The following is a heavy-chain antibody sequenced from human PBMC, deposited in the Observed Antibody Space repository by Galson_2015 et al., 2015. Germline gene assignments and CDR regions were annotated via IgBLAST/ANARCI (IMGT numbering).Heavy chain of an antibody. D-gene: IGHD4-17*01. J-gene: IGHJ4*02. CDR3: ARESDAVTPPLFDY. CDR2: TYYKSKWYN. CDR1: GDSVSSHSAT. Sequence: CAISGDSVSSHSATWNWIRQSPSRGLEWLGRTYYKSKWYNDYAVSVKSRITINPDTSKNQFSLQLNSVTPEDTAVYYCARESDAVTPPLFDYWVQGTQVTVSS. V-gene: IGHV6-1*01.